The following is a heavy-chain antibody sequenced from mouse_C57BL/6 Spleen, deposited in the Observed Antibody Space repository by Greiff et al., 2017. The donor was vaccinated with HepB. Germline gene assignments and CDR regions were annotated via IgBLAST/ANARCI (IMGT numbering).Heavy chain of an antibody. CDR2: ISDGGSYT. Sequence: EVHLVESGGGLVKPGGSLKLSCAASGFTFSSYAMSWVRQTPEKRLEWVATISDGGSYTYYPDNVKGRFTISRDNAKNNLYLQMSHLKSEDTAMYYCARDGPYGNYVGYWGQGTTLTVSS. V-gene: IGHV5-4*01. D-gene: IGHD2-1*01. CDR3: ARDGPYGNYVGY. J-gene: IGHJ2*01. CDR1: GFTFSSYA.